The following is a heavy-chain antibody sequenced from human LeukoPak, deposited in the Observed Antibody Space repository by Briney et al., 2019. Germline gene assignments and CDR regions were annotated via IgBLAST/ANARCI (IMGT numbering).Heavy chain of an antibody. CDR3: VRDAPGVVTHDY. Sequence: GGSLRLSCATSGFIFSTYDMNWVRQAPGKGLEWVSFITSRGDIIHYADSVKGRFTISRDNAKNSLFLQMNSLRAEDAGIYYCVRDAPGVVTHDYWGQGTLVTVSS. V-gene: IGHV3-48*03. D-gene: IGHD3-22*01. J-gene: IGHJ4*02. CDR1: GFIFSTYD. CDR2: ITSRGDII.